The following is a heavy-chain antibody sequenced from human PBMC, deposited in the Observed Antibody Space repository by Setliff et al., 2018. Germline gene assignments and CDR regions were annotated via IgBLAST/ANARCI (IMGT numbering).Heavy chain of an antibody. CDR3: ARSRTTAVKGGVFAV. Sequence: TLSLTYIVSGASISSDAYYWSWIRQHPGKGLEWIGHIYYSGSTYYNPYLKSRVTISLDTSKNQFSLELSSVTAADTAVYYCARSRTTAVKGGVFAVWGRGTLVTVSS. CDR2: IYYSGST. J-gene: IGHJ2*01. V-gene: IGHV4-31*03. D-gene: IGHD1-7*01. CDR1: GASISSDAYY.